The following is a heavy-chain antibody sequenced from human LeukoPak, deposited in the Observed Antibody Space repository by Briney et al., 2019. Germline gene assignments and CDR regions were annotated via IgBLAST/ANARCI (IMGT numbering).Heavy chain of an antibody. J-gene: IGHJ3*02. Sequence: PGGSLRLSCAASGFTFSTNGMSWVRQAPGKGLEWVSAISGIGGRTFYADSVKGRFTISRDNSKNTLYLQMSSLRAEDTAVHYCAKGEYYYDSSGSIDAFDIWGQGTMVTVSS. V-gene: IGHV3-23*01. CDR3: AKGEYYYDSSGSIDAFDI. CDR2: ISGIGGRT. D-gene: IGHD3-22*01. CDR1: GFTFSTNG.